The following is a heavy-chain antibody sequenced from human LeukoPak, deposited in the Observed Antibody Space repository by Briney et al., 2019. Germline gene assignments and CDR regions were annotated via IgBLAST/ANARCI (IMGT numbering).Heavy chain of an antibody. D-gene: IGHD1-26*01. CDR3: ARDLGGSYSSETWFDP. J-gene: IGHJ5*02. CDR2: INHSGST. V-gene: IGHV4-34*01. CDR1: GGSFSGYY. Sequence: SETLSLTCAVYGGSFSGYYWSWIRQPPGKGLEWIGEINHSGSTNYNPSLKSRVTISVDTSKNQFSLKLSSVTAADTAVYYCARDLGGSYSSETWFDPWGQGTLVTVSS.